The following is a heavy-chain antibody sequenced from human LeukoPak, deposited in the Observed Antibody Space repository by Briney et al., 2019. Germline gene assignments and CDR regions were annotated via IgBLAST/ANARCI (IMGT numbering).Heavy chain of an antibody. CDR2: INPNSGGT. D-gene: IGHD3-3*01. Sequence: ASVTVPCKASGYTFTGHYMHWVRQAPGQGLEWMGWINPNSGGTKYAQKFQGRVTLTRDTSISTAYMELSRLRCDDTAVYYCARSYDFWSGPPFDRWGQGTLVTVSS. CDR3: ARSYDFWSGPPFDR. V-gene: IGHV1-2*02. CDR1: GYTFTGHY. J-gene: IGHJ5*02.